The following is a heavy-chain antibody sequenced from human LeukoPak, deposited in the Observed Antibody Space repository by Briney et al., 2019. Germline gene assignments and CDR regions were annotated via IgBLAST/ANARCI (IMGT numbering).Heavy chain of an antibody. Sequence: PGGSLRLSCAASGFTFSSYSMNWVRQAPGKGLECVSSISSSSSYIYYADSVKGRFTISRDNAKNSLYLQMNSLRAEDTAVYYCARVETPVTTLSWFDPWGQGTLVTVSS. J-gene: IGHJ5*02. D-gene: IGHD4-11*01. CDR1: GFTFSSYS. V-gene: IGHV3-21*01. CDR3: ARVETPVTTLSWFDP. CDR2: ISSSSSYI.